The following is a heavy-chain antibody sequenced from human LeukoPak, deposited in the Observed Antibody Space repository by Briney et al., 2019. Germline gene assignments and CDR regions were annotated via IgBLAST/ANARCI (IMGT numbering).Heavy chain of an antibody. CDR1: GFTFDDYA. CDR2: ISWNSGSI. Sequence: GGSLRLSCAASGFTFDDYAMHWVRQAPGEGLEWVSGISWNSGSIGYADSVKGRFTISRDNAKNSLYLQMNSLRAEDMALYYCAKVSGISHAFDIWGQGTMVTVSS. V-gene: IGHV3-9*03. CDR3: AKVSGISHAFDI. J-gene: IGHJ3*02. D-gene: IGHD4-23*01.